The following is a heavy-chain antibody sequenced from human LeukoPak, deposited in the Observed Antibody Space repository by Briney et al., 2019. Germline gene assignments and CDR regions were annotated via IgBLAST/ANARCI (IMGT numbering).Heavy chain of an antibody. Sequence: PSETLSLTCTVSGGSISSFYWSWIRQPPGKGLEWIGYIYYSGNTNHSPSLKSRVTMSVDTSKNQFSLKLSSVTAADTAVYYCARDWITGTGDAFDIWGQGTMVTASS. J-gene: IGHJ3*02. CDR3: ARDWITGTGDAFDI. V-gene: IGHV4-59*01. CDR2: IYYSGNT. D-gene: IGHD1-7*01. CDR1: GGSISSFY.